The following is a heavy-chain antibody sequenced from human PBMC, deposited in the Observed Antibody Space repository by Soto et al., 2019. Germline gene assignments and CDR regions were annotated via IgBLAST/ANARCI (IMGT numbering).Heavy chain of an antibody. J-gene: IGHJ4*02. V-gene: IGHV3-30-3*01. CDR1: GFTFSSYV. CDR2: ISSDGSHK. CDR3: AREMATSSEIDD. D-gene: IGHD1-1*01. Sequence: QVQLVESGGGVVQPGRSLRLSCATSGFTFSSYVMHWVRQAPGKGLEWVAVISSDGSHKNYADSVKGRFTIYRDDSRDLVDLQMNSLRVDDTAVYYCAREMATSSEIDDWGQGTLVTVSS.